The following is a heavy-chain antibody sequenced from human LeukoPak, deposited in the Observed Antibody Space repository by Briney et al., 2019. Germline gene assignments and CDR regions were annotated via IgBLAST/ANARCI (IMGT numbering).Heavy chain of an antibody. D-gene: IGHD3-22*01. CDR2: IYYSGST. CDR1: GGSISSSY. CDR3: AREGMIATGREPAEI. J-gene: IGHJ3*02. Sequence: SETLSLTCSVSGGSISSSYWSWIRQPPGKGLEWIGYIYYSGSTNYNPSLKSRVTISVDTSKNQFSLNLSSVTAADTAVYYCAREGMIATGREPAEIWGQGGTRTVSS. V-gene: IGHV4-59*01.